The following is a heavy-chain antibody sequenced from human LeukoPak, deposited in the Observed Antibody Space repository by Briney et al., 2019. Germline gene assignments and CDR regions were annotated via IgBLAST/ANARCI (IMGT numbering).Heavy chain of an antibody. CDR1: GFTFSSYA. CDR3: AKDSAFYYYDSSGYYH. CDR2: ISGSGGST. J-gene: IGHJ5*02. D-gene: IGHD3-22*01. V-gene: IGHV3-23*01. Sequence: GGSLRLSCAASGFTFSSYAMSWVRQAPGKGLEWVSAISGSGGSTYYADSVKGRFTISRDNSKNTLYLQMNSLRAEDTAVYYCAKDSAFYYYDSSGYYHWGQGTLVTVSS.